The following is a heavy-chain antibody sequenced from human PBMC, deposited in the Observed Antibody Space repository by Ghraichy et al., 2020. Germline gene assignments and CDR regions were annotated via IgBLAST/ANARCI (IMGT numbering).Heavy chain of an antibody. J-gene: IGHJ4*02. V-gene: IGHV3-7*01. D-gene: IGHD3-3*01. CDR1: GFTFSSYW. CDR2: IKQDGSEK. CDR3: ARDRYYDFWSGTHTPEFDY. Sequence: GGVLRLSCAASGFTFSSYWMSWVRQAPGKGLEWVANIKQDGSEKYYVDSVKGRFTISRDNAKNSLYLQMNSLRAEDTAVYYCARDRYYDFWSGTHTPEFDYWGQGTLVTVSS.